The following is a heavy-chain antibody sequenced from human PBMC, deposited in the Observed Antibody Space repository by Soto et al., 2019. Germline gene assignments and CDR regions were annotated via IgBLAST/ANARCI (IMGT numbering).Heavy chain of an antibody. J-gene: IGHJ4*02. Sequence: QVQLHQWGAGLLKPSETLSLTCAVYNGSVSGYYWSWIRQPPGKGLEWIGEINHSGRTNYNPSLKSRVTISIDTSKNQFSLEVRSVTAADTAVYYCARWWKFSANFGYWGQGALVTVST. CDR3: ARWWKFSANFGY. D-gene: IGHD2-15*01. CDR2: INHSGRT. V-gene: IGHV4-34*01. CDR1: NGSVSGYY.